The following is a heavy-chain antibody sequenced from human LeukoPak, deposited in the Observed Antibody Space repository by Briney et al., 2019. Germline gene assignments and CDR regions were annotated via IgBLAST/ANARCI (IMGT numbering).Heavy chain of an antibody. CDR1: GYTFTGYW. V-gene: IGHV1-2*02. D-gene: IGHD3-22*01. CDR3: AREGPNYDSSAYTP. J-gene: IGHJ5*02. Sequence: GASVKLSCKAFGYTFTGYWMHWVRQAPGQGLEWMGWINPNSGGTNYAQKFQDRVTMTRATSISTAYMELSSLTSDDTAVYYCAREGPNYDSSAYTPWGQGTLVIVSS. CDR2: INPNSGGT.